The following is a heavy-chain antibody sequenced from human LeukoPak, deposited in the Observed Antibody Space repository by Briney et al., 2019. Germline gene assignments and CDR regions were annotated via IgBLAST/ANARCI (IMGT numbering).Heavy chain of an antibody. Sequence: GASVKVSCKASGYTFTSYYMHWVRQAPGQGLEWMGIINPSGGSTSYAQKFQGRVTMTTDTSTSTAYMELRSLRSDDTAVYYCARGPRIAAAGKPGLPDYWGQGTLVTVSS. CDR1: GYTFTSYY. CDR2: INPSGGST. J-gene: IGHJ4*02. D-gene: IGHD6-13*01. CDR3: ARGPRIAAAGKPGLPDY. V-gene: IGHV1-46*01.